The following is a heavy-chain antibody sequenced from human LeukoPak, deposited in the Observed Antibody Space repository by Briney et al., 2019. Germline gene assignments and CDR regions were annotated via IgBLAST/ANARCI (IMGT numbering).Heavy chain of an antibody. Sequence: GGSLRHSCAASGFTFSSYSMNWVREAPGKGLEWVSSISSSSSYIYYADSVKGRFTISRDNAKNSLYLQMNSLRAEDTAVYYCARDIRLYSAPDYWGQGTLVTVSS. CDR1: GFTFSSYS. V-gene: IGHV3-21*01. J-gene: IGHJ4*02. D-gene: IGHD5-18*01. CDR2: ISSSSSYI. CDR3: ARDIRLYSAPDY.